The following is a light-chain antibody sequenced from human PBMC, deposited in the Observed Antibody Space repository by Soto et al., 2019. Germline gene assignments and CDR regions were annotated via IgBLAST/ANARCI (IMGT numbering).Light chain of an antibody. CDR2: DVN. V-gene: IGLV2-14*03. J-gene: IGLJ2*01. Sequence: QSALTQPASVSGSPGQSITISCTGTSSDGGYNFVSWYQQHPGKAPKLMIYDVNHRPSGDSNRFSGSKSGNTASLTISGLQAEDEAEYYCSSYSSPTKHVVFGGGTKVTVI. CDR1: SSDGGYNF. CDR3: SSYSSPTKHVV.